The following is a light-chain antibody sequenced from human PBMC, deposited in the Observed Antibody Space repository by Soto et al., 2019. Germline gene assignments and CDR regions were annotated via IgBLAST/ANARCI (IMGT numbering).Light chain of an antibody. V-gene: IGKV1-12*01. CDR2: VAS. Sequence: DIQLAQSPSSVSAPVGDRVTITCRANEDSGTWLAWYQQKPGKAPKLLIYVASNLQSGVPSRFSGAGSGTDFNLTITSLHPEDFATYHCQQADTFPFTFGPGTKVDFK. J-gene: IGKJ3*01. CDR1: EDSGTW. CDR3: QQADTFPFT.